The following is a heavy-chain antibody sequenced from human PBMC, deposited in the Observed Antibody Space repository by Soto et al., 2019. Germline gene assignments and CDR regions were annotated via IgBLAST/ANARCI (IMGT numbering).Heavy chain of an antibody. Sequence: GGSLRLSCAASGFIFSSYTMHWVRQAPGKGLEWVGVITYDGSNQYYADSVKGRFTISRDNSRNMLFLQMNSLRPDDTAVYYCARPTSGSYPEFDYWGQGTLVTVSS. D-gene: IGHD1-26*01. CDR2: ITYDGSNQ. J-gene: IGHJ4*02. CDR1: GFIFSSYT. V-gene: IGHV3-30-3*01. CDR3: ARPTSGSYPEFDY.